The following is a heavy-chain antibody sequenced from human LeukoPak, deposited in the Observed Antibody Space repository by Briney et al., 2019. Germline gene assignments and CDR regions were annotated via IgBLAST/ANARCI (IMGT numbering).Heavy chain of an antibody. V-gene: IGHV3-20*04. D-gene: IGHD3-10*01. CDR2: INWNGGST. Sequence: GGSLRLSCAASGFTFDDYGMSWVRQAPGKGLEWVSGINWNGGSTGYADSVKGRFTISRDNAKNSLYLQMNSLRAEDTAVYYCARAGDYYGSGSYYTYYYYMDVWGKGTTVTISS. CDR3: ARAGDYYGSGSYYTYYYYMDV. CDR1: GFTFDDYG. J-gene: IGHJ6*03.